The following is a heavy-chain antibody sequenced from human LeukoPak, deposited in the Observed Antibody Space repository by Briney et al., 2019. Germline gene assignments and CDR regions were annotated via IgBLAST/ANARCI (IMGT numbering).Heavy chain of an antibody. Sequence: PSETLSLTCTVSGGSISSYYWSWVRQPPGKGLEWIGYIYYSGSTNYNPSLKSRVTISVDTSKNQFSLKLSSVTAADTAVYYCARRLWWLDYWGQGTLVTVSS. CDR1: GGSISSYY. CDR2: IYYSGST. V-gene: IGHV4-59*12. J-gene: IGHJ4*02. CDR3: ARRLWWLDY. D-gene: IGHD2-21*01.